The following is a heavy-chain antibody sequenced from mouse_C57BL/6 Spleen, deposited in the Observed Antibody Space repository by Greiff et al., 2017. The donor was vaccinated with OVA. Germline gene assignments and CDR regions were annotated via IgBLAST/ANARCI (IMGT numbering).Heavy chain of an antibody. CDR1: GYTFTSYW. CDR3: ARPSSYRYFDV. V-gene: IGHV1-64*01. D-gene: IGHD1-1*01. Sequence: QVHVKQPGAELVKPGASVKLSCKASGYTFTSYWMHWVKQRPGQGLEWIGMIHPNSGSTNYNEKFKSKATLTVDKSSSTAYMQLSSLTSEDSAVYYCARPSSYRYFDVWGTGTTVTVSS. CDR2: IHPNSGST. J-gene: IGHJ1*03.